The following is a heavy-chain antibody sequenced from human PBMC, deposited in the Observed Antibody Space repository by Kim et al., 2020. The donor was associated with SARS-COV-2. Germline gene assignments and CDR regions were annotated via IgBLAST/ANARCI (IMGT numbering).Heavy chain of an antibody. CDR2: IYYSGST. Sequence: SETLSLTCTVSGGSIRTSFYYWGWIRQPPGKGLEWFGNIYYSGSTYYNPSLKSRVTISLDTSKNQFSLKLSSVTAADTAVYYCARSLGFCSGGGCYTFDYWGQGTLVTVSS. J-gene: IGHJ4*02. CDR1: GGSIRTSFYY. V-gene: IGHV4-39*01. D-gene: IGHD2-15*01. CDR3: ARSLGFCSGGGCYTFDY.